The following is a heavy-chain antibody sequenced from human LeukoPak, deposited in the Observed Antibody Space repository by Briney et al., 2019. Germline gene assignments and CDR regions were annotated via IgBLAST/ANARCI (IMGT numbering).Heavy chain of an antibody. J-gene: IGHJ6*03. CDR3: AGNSSGWYDSCYQYKDV. D-gene: IGHD6-19*01. CDR2: IY. V-gene: IGHV4-59*01. Sequence: KPSETLSLTCTVSGGSISSYYGNWIRQPPGKGLEWIGSIYNYNPSLKSRVTISVDTSKNQFSLKLSAVTAADTAIYYCAGNSSGWYDSCYQYKDVWGKGTTVTVSS. CDR1: GGSISSYY.